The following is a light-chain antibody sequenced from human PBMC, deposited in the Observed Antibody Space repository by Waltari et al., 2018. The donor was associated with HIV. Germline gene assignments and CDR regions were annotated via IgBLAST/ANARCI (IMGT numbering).Light chain of an antibody. J-gene: IGKJ2*01. Sequence: EIVLTQSPATLSLSPGERVTLSCAASQNIKNNYLAWYQQKGGLAPRLRIYDASRRASGIPDRFSGSGSGTDFTLTISRLEPDDFATYYCHQFGSSVSYTFGQGTKLEIK. CDR2: DAS. CDR3: HQFGSSVSYT. CDR1: QNIKNNY. V-gene: IGKV3D-20*01.